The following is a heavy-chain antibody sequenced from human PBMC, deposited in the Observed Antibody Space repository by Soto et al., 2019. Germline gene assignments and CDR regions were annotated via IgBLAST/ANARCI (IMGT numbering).Heavy chain of an antibody. D-gene: IGHD3-10*01. Sequence: PSETLSLTCTVSGGSISSYYWSWIRQPPGKGLEWIGYIYYSGSTNYNPSLKSRVTISVDTSKNQFSLKLSSVTAADTAVYYCARAISNGSGSYGDLQRQPALNDYWGQGTLVTVSS. CDR1: GGSISSYY. J-gene: IGHJ4*02. CDR3: ARAISNGSGSYGDLQRQPALNDY. CDR2: IYYSGST. V-gene: IGHV4-59*01.